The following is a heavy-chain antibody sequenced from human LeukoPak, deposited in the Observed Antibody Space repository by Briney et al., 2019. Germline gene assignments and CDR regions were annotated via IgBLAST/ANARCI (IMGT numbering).Heavy chain of an antibody. V-gene: IGHV1-2*02. D-gene: IGHD6-19*01. CDR1: GYTFTGNY. CDR2: INPNSGVT. J-gene: IGHJ4*02. CDR3: ARAVAGIDY. Sequence: ASLTVTCTPSGYTFTGNYLHWVRQTPGQGLEWVGVINPNSGVTNYAQNYQGRVTMTRDTYISTGYMELSRLRSDGTALYYCARAVAGIDYWGQGTLVTVSA.